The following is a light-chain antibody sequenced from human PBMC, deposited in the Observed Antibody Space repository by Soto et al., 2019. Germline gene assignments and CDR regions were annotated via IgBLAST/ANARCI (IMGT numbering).Light chain of an antibody. V-gene: IGLV2-14*01. CDR2: EVS. Sequence: QSVLTQPASVSGSPGQSITISCTGTSSDDRGYNYVSWYQHHPGKAPKLIIYEVSNRPSGISDRFSGSKSGNTAPLTISGLQAEDEADYRCSSYTSTNTPWVFGGGTMLAAL. CDR1: SSDDRGYNY. J-gene: IGLJ3*02. CDR3: SSYTSTNTPWV.